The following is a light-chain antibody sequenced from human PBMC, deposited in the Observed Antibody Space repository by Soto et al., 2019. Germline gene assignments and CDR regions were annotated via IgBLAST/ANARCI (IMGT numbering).Light chain of an antibody. J-gene: IGLJ1*01. V-gene: IGLV2-14*01. CDR1: ISDFGGYNY. CDR3: TSYTDTSVYV. CDR2: EVT. Sequence: QSVLTQPASVSGSPGQSISISCTGTISDFGGYNYVSWYQQHPGKTPKLLIYEVTNRPSGVSSRFSASKSGNTASLTISGLQAEDEAHYYCTSYTDTSVYVFGTGTKVTVL.